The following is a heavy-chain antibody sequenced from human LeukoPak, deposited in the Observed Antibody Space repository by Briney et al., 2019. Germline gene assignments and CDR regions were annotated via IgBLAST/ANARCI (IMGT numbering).Heavy chain of an antibody. CDR1: GGSISSSSYY. CDR3: ATTVARFPDY. J-gene: IGHJ4*02. CDR2: IYYSGST. Sequence: SETLSLTCTVSGGSISSSSYYWGWIRQPPGKGLEWIGSIYYSGSTYYNPSLKSRVTISVDTSKNQFSLKLSSVTAADTAVYYCATTVARFPDYWGQGTLVTVSS. V-gene: IGHV4-39*07. D-gene: IGHD1-14*01.